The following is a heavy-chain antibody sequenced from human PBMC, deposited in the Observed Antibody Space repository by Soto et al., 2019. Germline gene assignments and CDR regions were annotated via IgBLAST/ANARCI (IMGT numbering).Heavy chain of an antibody. V-gene: IGHV1-8*01. D-gene: IGHD3-10*01. CDR1: GYMFTTYD. CDR3: ARAATYYYGFGSGADY. CDR2: MNPNTGNT. J-gene: IGHJ4*02. Sequence: VASVEVSCKXSGYMFTTYDIMWVRQATGQGLEWVGGMNPNTGNTGYAQKFQGRVSMTRDPSISTAYMELSSLRSDDTAVYYCARAATYYYGFGSGADYWGQGTLVTVSS.